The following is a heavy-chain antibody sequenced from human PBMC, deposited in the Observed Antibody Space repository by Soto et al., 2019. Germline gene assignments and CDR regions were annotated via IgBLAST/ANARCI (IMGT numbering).Heavy chain of an antibody. D-gene: IGHD6-6*01. CDR2: INSDGSST. CDR1: GFTFSSYW. CDR3: AKAVGFMAAGPRTYGLDV. V-gene: IGHV3-74*01. J-gene: IGHJ6*02. Sequence: GGSLRLSCAASGFTFSSYWMHWVRQAPGKGLVWVSRINSDGSSTSYADSVKGRFTISRDNAKNTLYLQMNSLRAEDTAVYYCAKAVGFMAAGPRTYGLDVWGQGTTVTVSS.